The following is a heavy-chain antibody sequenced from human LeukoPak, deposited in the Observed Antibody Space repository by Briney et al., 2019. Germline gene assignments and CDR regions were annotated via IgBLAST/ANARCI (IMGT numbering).Heavy chain of an antibody. CDR2: INPSGGST. Sequence: GASVKVSCKASGYTFTSYYMHWVRQAPGQGLEWMGIINPSGGSTSYAQKFQGRVTMTRDTSTSTVYMELSSLRSEDTAVYYCVRTYSSGWYDYWGQGTLVTVSS. D-gene: IGHD6-19*01. CDR3: VRTYSSGWYDY. V-gene: IGHV1-46*01. CDR1: GYTFTSYY. J-gene: IGHJ4*02.